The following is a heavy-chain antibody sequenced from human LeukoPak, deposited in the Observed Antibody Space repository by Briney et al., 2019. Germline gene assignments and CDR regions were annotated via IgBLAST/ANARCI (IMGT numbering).Heavy chain of an antibody. J-gene: IGHJ2*01. Sequence: PSQTLSLTCTVSGGSISSGGYYWSWIRQHPGKGLEWIGYIYYSGSTYYNPSLKSRVTISVDTSKNQFSLKLSSVTAADTAVYYCARPYYYDSSGRPGNWYFDLWGRGTLVTVSS. CDR3: ARPYYYDSSGRPGNWYFDL. D-gene: IGHD3-22*01. V-gene: IGHV4-31*03. CDR2: IYYSGST. CDR1: GGSISSGGYY.